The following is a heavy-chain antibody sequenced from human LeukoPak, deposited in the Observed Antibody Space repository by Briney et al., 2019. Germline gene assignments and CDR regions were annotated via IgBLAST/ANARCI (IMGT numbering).Heavy chain of an antibody. V-gene: IGHV3-33*01. Sequence: GGSLRLSCAASGFTFSSYGMHWVRQAPGKGLEGVAVIWYDGSNKYYADSVKGRFTISRDNSKNTLYLQMNSLRAEDTAVYYCARDKKAVAGTYYYGMDVWGQGTTVTVSS. D-gene: IGHD6-19*01. CDR3: ARDKKAVAGTYYYGMDV. J-gene: IGHJ6*02. CDR1: GFTFSSYG. CDR2: IWYDGSNK.